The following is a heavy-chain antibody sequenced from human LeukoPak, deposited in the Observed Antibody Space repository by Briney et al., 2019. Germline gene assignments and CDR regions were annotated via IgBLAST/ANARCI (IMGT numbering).Heavy chain of an antibody. CDR1: GYTFTSYG. V-gene: IGHV1-3*01. CDR3: ARGPSPLWFGELPEFEYFQH. D-gene: IGHD3-10*01. Sequence: ASVKVSCKASGYTFTSYGISWVRRAPGQGLEWMGWINAGNGNTKYSQKFQGRVTITRDTSASTAYMELSSLRSEDTAVYYCARGPSPLWFGELPEFEYFQHWGQGTLVTVSS. J-gene: IGHJ1*01. CDR2: INAGNGNT.